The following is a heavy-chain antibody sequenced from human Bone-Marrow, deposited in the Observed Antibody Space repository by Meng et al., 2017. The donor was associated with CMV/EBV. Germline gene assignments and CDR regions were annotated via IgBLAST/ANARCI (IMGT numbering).Heavy chain of an antibody. CDR3: VKDVIQSGDGMDA. V-gene: IGHV3-21*04. Sequence: GESLKISCAASGFTFSSYSMNWVRQAPGKGLEWVSSISSSSSYIYYADSVKGRFTISRDNAKNSLYLQMNSLRAEDTALYYCVKDVIQSGDGMDAWGQGTTVTVSS. CDR2: ISSSSSYI. CDR1: GFTFSSYS. J-gene: IGHJ6*02. D-gene: IGHD2-21*01.